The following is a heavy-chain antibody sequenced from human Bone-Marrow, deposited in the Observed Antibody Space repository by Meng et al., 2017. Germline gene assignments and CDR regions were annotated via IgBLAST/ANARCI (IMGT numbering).Heavy chain of an antibody. CDR1: GLRFTDAW. D-gene: IGHD6-13*01. J-gene: IGHJ4*02. CDR3: ATGAAAADH. Sequence: GESLKISCVASGLRFTDAWMSWVRQAPGKGLEWVGRIERNSDGGTIHYAAPVKGRFTISRDDSRNTLYLQMDSLINEDTAAYFCATGAAAADHWGQGTLVTVSS. CDR2: IERNSDGGTI. V-gene: IGHV3-15*04.